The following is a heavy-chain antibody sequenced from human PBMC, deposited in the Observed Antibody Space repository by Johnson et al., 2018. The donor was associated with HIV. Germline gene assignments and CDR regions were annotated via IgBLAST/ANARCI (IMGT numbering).Heavy chain of an antibody. J-gene: IGHJ3*02. Sequence: YADSVKGRFNISRDNSKNTLYLQMNSLKTEDTALYYCTTDSSGGYAFDIWGQGTVVTVS. V-gene: IGHV3-33*03. D-gene: IGHD1-1*01. CDR3: TTDSSGGYAFDI.